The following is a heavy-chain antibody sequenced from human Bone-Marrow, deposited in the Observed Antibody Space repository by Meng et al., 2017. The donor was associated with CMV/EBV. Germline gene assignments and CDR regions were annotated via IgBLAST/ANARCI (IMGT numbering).Heavy chain of an antibody. J-gene: IGHJ4*02. CDR2: IYYSGST. CDR3: VIMTYYDSIGYYQTQNY. D-gene: IGHD3-22*01. V-gene: IGHV4-59*01. CDR1: GGSISSYY. Sequence: SETLSLTRTVSGGSISSYYWSWIRQPPGKGLEWIGYIYYSGSTNYNPSLKSRVTISVDTSKNQFSLKLSSVTAADTAVYYCVIMTYYDSIGYYQTQNYWGQGTLVTVSS.